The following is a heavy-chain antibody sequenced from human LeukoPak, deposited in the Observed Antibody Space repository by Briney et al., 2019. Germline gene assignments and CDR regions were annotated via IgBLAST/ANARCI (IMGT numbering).Heavy chain of an antibody. CDR1: GGSFSGYY. Sequence: SETLSLTCAVYGGSFSGYYWSWIRQPPGKGLEWIGEINHSGSTNYNPSLKSRVTISVDTSKNQFSLKLSSVTAADTAVYYCARVRLLFLQSYYYYGMDVWGQGTTVTVSS. D-gene: IGHD2-21*02. V-gene: IGHV4-34*01. CDR3: ARVRLLFLQSYYYYGMDV. J-gene: IGHJ6*02. CDR2: INHSGST.